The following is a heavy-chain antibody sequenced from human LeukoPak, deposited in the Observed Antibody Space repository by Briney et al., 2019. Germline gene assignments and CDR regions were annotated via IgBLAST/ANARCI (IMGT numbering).Heavy chain of an antibody. J-gene: IGHJ4*02. CDR2: IFYSGST. D-gene: IGHD3-22*01. Sequence: SETLSLTCTVSGGSISTSSYYWGWIRQSPGKGLEWIGSIFYSGSTYCNPSLKSRVTISVDTSKNQFSLKLSSVTAADTAVYYCARRHYDSSGYSEFDYWGQGTLVTVSS. CDR3: ARRHYDSSGYSEFDY. CDR1: GGSISTSSYY. V-gene: IGHV4-39*07.